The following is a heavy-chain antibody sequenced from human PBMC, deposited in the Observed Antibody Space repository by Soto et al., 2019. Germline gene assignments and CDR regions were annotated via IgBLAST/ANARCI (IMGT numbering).Heavy chain of an antibody. CDR2: ISPIFGTA. Sequence: GDSVQVSCKASGGTLSSYAISWVGQAPGPGLEWMGGISPIFGTANYAQKFQGRVTMTADESTSTAYRELSSLRSEDTAVYYCARKAYSYGHYYYYGMDVWGQGTTVTGSS. V-gene: IGHV1-69*01. J-gene: IGHJ6*02. CDR3: ARKAYSYGHYYYYGMDV. D-gene: IGHD5-18*01. CDR1: GGTLSSYA.